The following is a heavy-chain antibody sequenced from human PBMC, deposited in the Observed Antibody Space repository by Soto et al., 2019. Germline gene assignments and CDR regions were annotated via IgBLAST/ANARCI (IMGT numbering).Heavy chain of an antibody. V-gene: IGHV1-3*01. CDR3: ARAPSYGAFDI. Sequence: ASVKVSCKASGYTFTGYAMHWVRQAPGQRLEWMGWINASNGNTKYAQKFQGRVTMTRDTSTSTVYMELSSLRSEDTAVYYCARAPSYGAFDIWGQGTMVTVSS. CDR2: INASNGNT. D-gene: IGHD4-17*01. J-gene: IGHJ3*02. CDR1: GYTFTGYA.